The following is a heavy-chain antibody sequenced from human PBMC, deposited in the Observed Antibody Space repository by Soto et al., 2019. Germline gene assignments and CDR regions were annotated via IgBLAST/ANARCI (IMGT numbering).Heavy chain of an antibody. D-gene: IGHD4-17*01. CDR3: ARRYGDQFDY. CDR1: GDSISTDY. V-gene: IGHV4-59*01. J-gene: IGHJ4*02. CDR2: IYYGGST. Sequence: SETLSLTCTVSGDSISTDYWSWIRQSPGKGLEWIGFIYYGGSTNYNPSLKSRVTISVDTSKNQFSLKLSSVTAADTAVYYCARRYGDQFDYWGQGTLVTVSS.